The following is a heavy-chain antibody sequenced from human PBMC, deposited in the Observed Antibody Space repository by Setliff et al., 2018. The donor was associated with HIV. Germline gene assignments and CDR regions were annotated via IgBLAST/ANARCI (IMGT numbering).Heavy chain of an antibody. V-gene: IGHV1-18*01. D-gene: IGHD2-15*01. CDR1: GYTFTSYD. Sequence: GASVKVSCKTSGYTFTSYDISWVRQAPGQGLEWMGWISTYTGNTDFAQKFQGRVTMTTDTSTSTAYMELRHLTSDDTAVYFCAREVDDSFDIWGQGTMVTVSS. CDR2: ISTYTGNT. CDR3: AREVDDSFDI. J-gene: IGHJ3*02.